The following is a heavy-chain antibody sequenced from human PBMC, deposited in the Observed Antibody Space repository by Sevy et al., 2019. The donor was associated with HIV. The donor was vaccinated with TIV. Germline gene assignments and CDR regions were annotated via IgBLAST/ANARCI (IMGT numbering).Heavy chain of an antibody. CDR2: ISYDGSNK. CDR3: ARDLFYYDSSGRLGLDY. CDR1: GFTFSSYA. J-gene: IGHJ4*02. D-gene: IGHD3-22*01. Sequence: GGSLRLSCAASGFTFSSYAMLWVRQAPGKGLEWVAVISYDGSNKYYADSVKGRFTISRDNSKNTLYLQMNSLRAEDTAVYYCARDLFYYDSSGRLGLDYWGQRTLVTVSS. V-gene: IGHV3-30-3*01.